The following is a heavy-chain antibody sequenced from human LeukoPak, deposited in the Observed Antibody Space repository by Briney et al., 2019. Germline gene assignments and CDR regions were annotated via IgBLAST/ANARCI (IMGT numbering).Heavy chain of an antibody. Sequence: SGTLSLTCTVAGGSISSSSYYWGWIRQPPGKGLEWIGSIYYSGSTYYNPSLKSRVTISVDTSKNQFSLKLSSVTAADTAVYYCARHGSPNRWLQLWAPDYWGQGTLVTVSS. CDR1: GGSISSSSYY. D-gene: IGHD5-24*01. V-gene: IGHV4-39*01. CDR2: IYYSGST. CDR3: ARHGSPNRWLQLWAPDY. J-gene: IGHJ4*02.